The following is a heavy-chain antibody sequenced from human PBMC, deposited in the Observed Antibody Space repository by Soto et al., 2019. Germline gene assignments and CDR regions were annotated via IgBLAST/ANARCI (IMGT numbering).Heavy chain of an antibody. J-gene: IGHJ6*02. V-gene: IGHV1-69*18. CDR2: IIPLIGTA. D-gene: IGHD4-4*01. CDR3: ARVVMTTVPASFYYGLDV. CDR1: GGTFSTYG. Sequence: QVQLVQSGAEVRKPGSSVTVSCKASGGTFSTYGITWVRQAPGQGLEWMGNIIPLIGTANYAQRFRGRVTITADESTTTAYMELTSLRSEDTAVYYWARVVMTTVPASFYYGLDVWGQGTTVTVSS.